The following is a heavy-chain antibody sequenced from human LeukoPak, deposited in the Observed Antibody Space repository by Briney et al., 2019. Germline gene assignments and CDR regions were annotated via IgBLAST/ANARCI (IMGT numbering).Heavy chain of an antibody. D-gene: IGHD4-23*01. CDR2: ISSNGGTT. V-gene: IGHV3-64D*08. CDR3: ARDKYGDNSNAFDI. Sequence: GGSLRLSCSASGFTFMTYAMHWVRQAPGKGLEYVSAISSNGGTTYYADSVKGRFAISRDNSKNTLYLQMSSLRAEDTAVYYCARDKYGDNSNAFDIWGQGTLVTVSS. CDR1: GFTFMTYA. J-gene: IGHJ3*02.